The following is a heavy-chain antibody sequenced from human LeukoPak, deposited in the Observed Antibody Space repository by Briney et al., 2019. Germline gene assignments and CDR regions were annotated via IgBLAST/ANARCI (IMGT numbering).Heavy chain of an antibody. J-gene: IGHJ4*02. Sequence: GGSLRLSCAASGFTFSSYSMNWVRQAPGKGLEWVSSISSSSSYIYYADSVKGRFTISRDNAKNTVYLQMNSLSAEDTGVYYCARAREAQWLVDYWGQGTLVTVSS. V-gene: IGHV3-21*01. CDR1: GFTFSSYS. CDR3: ARAREAQWLVDY. D-gene: IGHD6-19*01. CDR2: ISSSSSYI.